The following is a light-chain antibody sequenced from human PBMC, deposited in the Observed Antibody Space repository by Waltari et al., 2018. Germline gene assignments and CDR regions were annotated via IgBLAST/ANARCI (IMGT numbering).Light chain of an antibody. Sequence: QSVLTQPPSVSGAPGQRITISCTGTSTNIGAGFRVHWYRQFPGTAPKVVIYDNTVRPSGVPDRFSGSKSGTSASLAISGLQAEDEAEYYCQSYDTSDLFVFGSGTQVTVL. CDR3: QSYDTSDLFV. CDR2: DNT. CDR1: STNIGAGFR. V-gene: IGLV1-40*01. J-gene: IGLJ1*01.